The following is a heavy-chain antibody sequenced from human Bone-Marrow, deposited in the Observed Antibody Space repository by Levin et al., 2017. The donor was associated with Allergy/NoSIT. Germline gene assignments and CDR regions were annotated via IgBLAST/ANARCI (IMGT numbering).Heavy chain of an antibody. CDR2: IFSNDEK. CDR3: ARMSEDCSSTSCFNWFDP. D-gene: IGHD2-2*01. Sequence: ESGPTLVKPTETLTLTCTVSGFSLSNARMGVSWIRQPPGKALEWLAHIFSNDEKSYSTSLKSRLTISKDTSKSQVVLTMTNMNPVDTATYYCARMSEDCSSTSCFNWFDPWGQGTLVTVSS. V-gene: IGHV2-26*01. J-gene: IGHJ5*02. CDR1: GFSLSNARMG.